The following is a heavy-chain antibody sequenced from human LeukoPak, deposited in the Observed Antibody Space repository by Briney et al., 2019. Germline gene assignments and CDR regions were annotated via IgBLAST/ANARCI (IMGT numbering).Heavy chain of an antibody. Sequence: ASVKVSCKASGYTFTGYYMRWVRQAPGQGLEWMGWINPNSGGTNYAQKFQGRVTMTRDTSISTAYMELSRLRSDDTAVYYCARSYYDFWSGYYSDYYYMDVWGKGTTVTVSS. D-gene: IGHD3-3*01. CDR3: ARSYYDFWSGYYSDYYYMDV. CDR2: INPNSGGT. V-gene: IGHV1-2*02. CDR1: GYTFTGYY. J-gene: IGHJ6*03.